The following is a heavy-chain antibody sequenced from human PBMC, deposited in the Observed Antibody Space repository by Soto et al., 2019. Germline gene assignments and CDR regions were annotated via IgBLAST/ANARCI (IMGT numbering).Heavy chain of an antibody. J-gene: IGHJ4*02. D-gene: IGHD6-19*01. V-gene: IGHV3-23*01. CDR2: IGGSGVST. CDR3: AKGKSSSGGLLDY. CDR1: GFTFSTNV. Sequence: GGSLRLSCAASGFTFSTNVISWVRQAPGKGLEWVAGIGGSGVSTYYADSVKGRFTISRDNSKNTLDLQMNSLTAEDTAVYYCAKGKSSSGGLLDYWGQGTLVTVSS.